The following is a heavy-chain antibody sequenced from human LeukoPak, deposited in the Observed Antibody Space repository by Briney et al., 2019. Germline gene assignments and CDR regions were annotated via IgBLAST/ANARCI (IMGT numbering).Heavy chain of an antibody. CDR1: GFTFDDYA. CDR3: AKDPTSGYGDTAFDI. CDR2: ISGDGGST. D-gene: IGHD4-17*01. Sequence: GGSLRLSCAASGFTFDDYAMHRVRQAPGKGLEWVSLISGDGGSTYYADSVKGRFTISRDNSKNSLYLQMNSLRTEDTALYYCAKDPTSGYGDTAFDIWGQGTMVTVSS. J-gene: IGHJ3*02. V-gene: IGHV3-43*02.